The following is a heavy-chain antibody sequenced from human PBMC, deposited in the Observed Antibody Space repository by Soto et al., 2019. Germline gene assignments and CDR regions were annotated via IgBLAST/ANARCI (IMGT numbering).Heavy chain of an antibody. V-gene: IGHV4-4*07. CDR3: ARADYEILTGSYAMAV. CDR1: GDSLGNYY. D-gene: IGHD3-9*01. J-gene: IGHJ6*04. Sequence: PSETLSLTCTVSGDSLGNYYWFWIRQPVGKGLEWIGRVSSSGNTNANPTLNSRATMSIDTSKNQFSLRLRSVTAADTAVYYCARADYEILTGSYAMAVWGKGTTVTVSS. CDR2: VSSSGNT.